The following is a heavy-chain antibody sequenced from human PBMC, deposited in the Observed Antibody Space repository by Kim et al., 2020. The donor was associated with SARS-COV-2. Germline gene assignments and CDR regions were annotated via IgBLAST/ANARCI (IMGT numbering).Heavy chain of an antibody. CDR3: ARRGQWSGYYYYYGMDV. Sequence: GESLKISCKGSGYSFTSYWIGWVRQMPGKGLEWMGIIYPGDSDTRYSPSFQGQVTISADKSISTAYLQWSSLKASDTAMYYCARRGQWSGYYYYYGMDVWGQGTTVTVSS. CDR2: IYPGDSDT. J-gene: IGHJ6*02. D-gene: IGHD2-15*01. V-gene: IGHV5-51*01. CDR1: GYSFTSYW.